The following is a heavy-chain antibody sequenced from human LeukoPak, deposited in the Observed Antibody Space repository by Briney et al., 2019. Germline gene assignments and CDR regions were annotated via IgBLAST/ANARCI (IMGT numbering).Heavy chain of an antibody. CDR2: IKQDGSEK. V-gene: IGHV3-7*01. Sequence: GGSLRLSCAASGFTFSSYWMSWVRQAPGKGLEWVANIKQDGSEKYYVDSVKGRFTISRDNAKNSLYPQMNSLRAEDTAVYYCARDVVVPAARMAYFDYWGQGTLVTVSS. J-gene: IGHJ4*02. CDR1: GFTFSSYW. CDR3: ARDVVVPAARMAYFDY. D-gene: IGHD2-2*01.